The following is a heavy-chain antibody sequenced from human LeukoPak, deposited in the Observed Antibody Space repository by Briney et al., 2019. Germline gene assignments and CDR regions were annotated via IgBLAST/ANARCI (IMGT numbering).Heavy chain of an antibody. Sequence: PGRSLRLSCAASGFTFSSYGMHWVRQAPGKGLEWVAVISYDGSNKYYADSMKGRFTISRDNSKNTLYLQMNSLRAEDTAVYYCANQPYYYGSGSYPGMDVWGKGTTVTVSS. CDR3: ANQPYYYGSGSYPGMDV. CDR1: GFTFSSYG. V-gene: IGHV3-30*18. J-gene: IGHJ6*04. D-gene: IGHD3-10*01. CDR2: ISYDGSNK.